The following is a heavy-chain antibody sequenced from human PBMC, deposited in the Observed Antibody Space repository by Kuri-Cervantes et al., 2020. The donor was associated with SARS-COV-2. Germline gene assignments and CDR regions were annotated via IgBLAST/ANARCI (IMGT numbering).Heavy chain of an antibody. Sequence: GGSLRLSCAASGFTISSYAMSWVRQAPGKGLEWVSAISGSGGSTYYADSVKGRFTISRDNSKNTLYLQMNSLRAEDTAVYYCARDPPHGTDYGGSMDVWGQGTTVTVSS. D-gene: IGHD4-23*01. CDR1: GFTISSYA. V-gene: IGHV3-23*01. J-gene: IGHJ6*02. CDR3: ARDPPHGTDYGGSMDV. CDR2: ISGSGGST.